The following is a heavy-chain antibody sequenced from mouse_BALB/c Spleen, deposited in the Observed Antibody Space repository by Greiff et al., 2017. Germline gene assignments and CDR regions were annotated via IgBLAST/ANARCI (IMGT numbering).Heavy chain of an antibody. CDR2: ISSGSSTI. CDR1: GFTFSSFG. V-gene: IGHV5-17*02. Sequence: EVQLVESGGGLVQPGGSRKLSCAASGFTFSSFGMHWVRQAPEKGLEWVAYISSGSSTIYYADTVKGRFTISRDNPKNTLFLQMTSLRSEDTAMYYCARRGLGSYAMDYWGQGTSVTVSS. CDR3: ARRGLGSYAMDY. D-gene: IGHD3-1*01. J-gene: IGHJ4*01.